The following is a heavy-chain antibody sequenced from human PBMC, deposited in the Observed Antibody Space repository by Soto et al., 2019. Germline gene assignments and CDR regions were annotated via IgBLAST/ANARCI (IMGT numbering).Heavy chain of an antibody. V-gene: IGHV1-69*01. CDR3: ARDLRNVLARDEIAAVGAGVCDS. CDR1: GGTFSTYP. Sequence: QVQLVQSGAEVRKPGSSVKVSCKASGGTFSTYPISWVRQAPGQGLEWMGGIIPFFGTTNYAQKFQGRVTITADESTSTAYMELSSLTSEDTAVYYCARDLRNVLARDEIAAVGAGVCDSWGQGTLVTVSS. CDR2: IIPFFGTT. J-gene: IGHJ5*01. D-gene: IGHD6-13*01.